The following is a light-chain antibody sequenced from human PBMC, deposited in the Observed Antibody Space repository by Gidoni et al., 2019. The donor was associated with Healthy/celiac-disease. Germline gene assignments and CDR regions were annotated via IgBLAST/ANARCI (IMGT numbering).Light chain of an antibody. CDR3: QQSYSTPR. J-gene: IGKJ1*01. CDR1: QSISSY. CDR2: AAS. Sequence: IHMTPTPSSLSASVGDRVTITCRASQSISSYLNWYQQKPGKAPKLLIYAASSLQSGVPSRFSGSGSGTDFTLTISSLQPEDFATYYCQQSYSTPRFGQGTKVEIK. V-gene: IGKV1-39*01.